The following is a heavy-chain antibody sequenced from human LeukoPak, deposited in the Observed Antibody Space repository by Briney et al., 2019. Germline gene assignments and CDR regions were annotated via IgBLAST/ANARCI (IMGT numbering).Heavy chain of an antibody. V-gene: IGHV1-69*06. CDR3: AREGYCSGGSCYSGVPDY. D-gene: IGHD2-15*01. CDR1: GGTFSSYA. Sequence: GSSVKVSCKASGGTFSSYAISWVRQAPGQGLEWMGGIIPIFGTANYAQKFQGRVTITADKSTSTAYMELSSLRSEDTAVYYCAREGYCSGGSCYSGVPDYWGQGTLVTVSS. J-gene: IGHJ4*02. CDR2: IIPIFGTA.